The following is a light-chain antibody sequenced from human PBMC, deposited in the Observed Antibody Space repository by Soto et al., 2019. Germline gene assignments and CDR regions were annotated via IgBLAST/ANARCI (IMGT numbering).Light chain of an antibody. CDR3: GSYTSSSTVV. Sequence: QSALTQPASVSGSPGQSITISCTGTSSDVGGYNYVSWYQQHPGKAPKLMIYDVSNRPSGVSNRFSGSKSGNTASLTISGLQAEDESDYYRGSYTSSSTVVFGGGTKLTVL. V-gene: IGLV2-14*01. CDR2: DVS. CDR1: SSDVGGYNY. J-gene: IGLJ2*01.